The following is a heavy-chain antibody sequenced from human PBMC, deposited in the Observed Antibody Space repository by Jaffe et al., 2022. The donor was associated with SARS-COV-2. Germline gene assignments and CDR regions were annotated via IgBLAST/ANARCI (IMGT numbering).Heavy chain of an antibody. V-gene: IGHV3-23*01. J-gene: IGHJ5*02. CDR2: ISGSGGST. D-gene: IGHD3-3*01. CDR1: GFTFSSYA. Sequence: EVQLLESGGGLVQPGGSLRLSCAASGFTFSSYAMSWVRQAPGKGLEWVSAISGSGGSTYYADSVKGRFTISRDNSKNTLYLQMNSLRAEDTAVYYCAKDVSRYYDFWSGPPNWFDPWGQGTLVTVSS. CDR3: AKDVSRYYDFWSGPPNWFDP.